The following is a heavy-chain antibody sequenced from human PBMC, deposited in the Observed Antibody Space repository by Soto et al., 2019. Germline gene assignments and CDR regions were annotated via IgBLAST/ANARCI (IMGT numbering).Heavy chain of an antibody. CDR3: AGRCDSTTCLGHFDY. D-gene: IGHD2-2*01. V-gene: IGHV1-69*06. Sequence: QVQLVQSGAEVKKPGSSVKVSCKASGGTFNNYVVNWVRQAPGQGLEWMGGILPIFATANYAQKFQGRVTITADKSMITAYMELTSLRSEDTAVYYCAGRCDSTTCLGHFDYWGQGTLVTVAS. CDR2: ILPIFATA. J-gene: IGHJ4*02. CDR1: GGTFNNYV.